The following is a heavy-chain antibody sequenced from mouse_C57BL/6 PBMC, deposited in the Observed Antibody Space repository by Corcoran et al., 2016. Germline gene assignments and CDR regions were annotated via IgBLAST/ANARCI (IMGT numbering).Heavy chain of an antibody. CDR3: ASIYYDYDGYYFDY. CDR1: GYTFTTYG. Sequence: QIQLVQSGPELKKPGETVKISCKASGYTFTTYGMSWVKQAPGKGLKWMGWINTYSGVPTYADDFKGRFAFSLETSASTAYLQINNLKNEETATYFCASIYYDYDGYYFDYWGQGTTLTVSS. J-gene: IGHJ2*01. V-gene: IGHV9-3*01. D-gene: IGHD2-4*01. CDR2: INTYSGVP.